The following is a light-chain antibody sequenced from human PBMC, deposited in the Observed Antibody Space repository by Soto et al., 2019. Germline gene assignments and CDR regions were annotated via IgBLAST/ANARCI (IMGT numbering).Light chain of an antibody. J-gene: IGLJ2*01. CDR1: SSDIGAGYD. CDR2: GNS. V-gene: IGLV1-40*01. CDR3: QYYDSSLSSVV. Sequence: QPVLTQPPSVSGAPGQRVTISCTGSSSDIGAGYDVHWYQHLPGTAPKLLIYGNSNRPSGVPDRFSGSKSGTSASLAITGLQAEDEAYYYCQYYDSSLSSVVFGGWTKLTVL.